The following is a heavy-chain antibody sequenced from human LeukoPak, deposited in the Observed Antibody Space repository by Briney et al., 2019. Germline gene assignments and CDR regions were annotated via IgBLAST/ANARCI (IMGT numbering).Heavy chain of an antibody. Sequence: PGGSLRLSCAASGYTFSNYNMFWVRQAPGKGLESVSYISSNGSIMHYADSVRGRFTISRENAKKSLYLQINSLRAEDTAVYYCARVWDGYSGEDYWGQGTLVTVSS. J-gene: IGHJ4*02. D-gene: IGHD5-18*01. CDR3: ARVWDGYSGEDY. CDR1: GYTFSNYN. V-gene: IGHV3-48*01. CDR2: ISSNGSIM.